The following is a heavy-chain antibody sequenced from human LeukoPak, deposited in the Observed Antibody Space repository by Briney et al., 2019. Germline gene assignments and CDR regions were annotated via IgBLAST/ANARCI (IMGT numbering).Heavy chain of an antibody. CDR2: IIPILGIT. Sequence: ASVKVSCKASGGTFSSYAISWVRQAPGQGLEWMGRIIPILGITAYAQKYQGRVTIIADKSTGVAYMELSSLRSEDTSMYYCAREGDGYNAYYFDYWGQGTLVTVSS. J-gene: IGHJ4*02. D-gene: IGHD5-24*01. CDR1: GGTFSSYA. CDR3: AREGDGYNAYYFDY. V-gene: IGHV1-69*04.